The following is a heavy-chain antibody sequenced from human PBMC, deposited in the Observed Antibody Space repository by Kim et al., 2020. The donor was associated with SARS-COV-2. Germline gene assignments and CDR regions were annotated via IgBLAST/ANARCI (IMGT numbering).Heavy chain of an antibody. CDR1: GFTFSSYS. CDR2: ISSSSSTI. Sequence: GGSLRLSCAASGFTFSSYSMNWVRQAPGKGLEWVSYISSSSSTIYYADSVKGRFTISRDNAKNSLYLQMNSLRDEDTAVYYCARGMVRRIMIVVVRRDMDVGGQGTTVTVSS. D-gene: IGHD3-22*01. J-gene: IGHJ6*02. V-gene: IGHV3-48*02. CDR3: ARGMVRRIMIVVVRRDMDV.